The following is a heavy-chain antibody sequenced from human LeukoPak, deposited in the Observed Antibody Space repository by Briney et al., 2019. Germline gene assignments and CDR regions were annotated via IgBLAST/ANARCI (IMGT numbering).Heavy chain of an antibody. D-gene: IGHD1-14*01. J-gene: IGHJ4*02. V-gene: IGHV3-7*01. Sequence: GGSLRLSCAASGFTFSNYWMSWVRQAPGKGLEWVANIKQDGSDKYYVDSVKGRFTISRDDAKKSLYLQMNSLRAEDTAVYYCARDSFETDIDYWGQRTLVTVSS. CDR3: ARDSFETDIDY. CDR1: GFTFSNYW. CDR2: IKQDGSDK.